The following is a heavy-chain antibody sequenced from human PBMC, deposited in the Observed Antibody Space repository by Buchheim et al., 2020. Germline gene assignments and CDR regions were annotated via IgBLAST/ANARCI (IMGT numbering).Heavy chain of an antibody. J-gene: IGHJ4*02. CDR2: ISHSEST. D-gene: IGHD6-19*01. CDR1: GDSISTHYY. CDR3: ARSSGFYYLDN. V-gene: IGHV4-4*02. Sequence: QVQLQESGPGLVRPSGTLSLTCAVSGDSISTHYYWSWVRRPPEKGLEWIGEISHSESTTYNPSLKGRVTISADKSRNQFSLELRSLTAADTAVYYCARSSGFYYLDNWGRGTL.